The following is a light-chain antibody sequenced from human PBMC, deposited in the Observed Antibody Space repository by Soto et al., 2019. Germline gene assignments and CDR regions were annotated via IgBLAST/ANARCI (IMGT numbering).Light chain of an antibody. V-gene: IGKV3-20*01. Sequence: ESVLTQSPGTLSLSPGERVTLSCRASQRVKSTYLAWYQQKPGQAPRLLIYGTSSRATGIPNRFSGSGSGTDFTLTISRLDPEDFAVYYCQHYGSSTATFGQGTKVDI. J-gene: IGKJ1*01. CDR1: QRVKSTY. CDR2: GTS. CDR3: QHYGSSTAT.